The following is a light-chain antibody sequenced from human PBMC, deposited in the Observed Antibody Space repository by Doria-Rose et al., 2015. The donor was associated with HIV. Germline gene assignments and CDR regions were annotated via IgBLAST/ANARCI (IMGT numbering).Light chain of an antibody. CDR3: HQYGTSWT. CDR2: DGS. J-gene: IGKJ1*01. Sequence: IQSPGTLSLSPGVRATLSCRASQRFISAYLAWYQQKPGQAPSLLIYDGSTRATGIPDRFSASGSGTDFTLTINRLEPEDFALYYCHQYGTSWTFGQGTKVEI. CDR1: QRFISAY. V-gene: IGKV3-20*01.